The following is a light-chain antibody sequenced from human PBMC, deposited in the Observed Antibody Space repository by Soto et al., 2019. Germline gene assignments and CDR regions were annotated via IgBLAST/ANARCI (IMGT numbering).Light chain of an antibody. CDR2: GAS. CDR3: QKYGSSALT. J-gene: IGKJ4*01. CDR1: QSVSSIY. Sequence: EIVLTQSPGTLSLSPGERATLSCRASQSVSSIYLAWYQQKPGQAPRLLIYGASSRPTGIPDRFSGSGSGTDFTLTISRLEPEDFAVYYCQKYGSSALTFGGGTTVEIK. V-gene: IGKV3-20*01.